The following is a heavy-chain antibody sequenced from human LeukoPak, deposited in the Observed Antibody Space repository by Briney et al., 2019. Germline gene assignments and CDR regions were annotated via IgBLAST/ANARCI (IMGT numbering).Heavy chain of an antibody. D-gene: IGHD3-9*01. CDR2: INPNSGGT. J-gene: IGHJ6*03. Sequence: ASVKVSCKASGYTFTGYYMHWVRQAPGQGLEWMGWINPNSGGTNYAQKFQGRVTMTRDTSISTAYMELSRLRSDDTAVYYCARVGLRYSPTGYYYMDVWGKGTTVTISS. CDR1: GYTFTGYY. V-gene: IGHV1-2*02. CDR3: ARVGLRYSPTGYYYMDV.